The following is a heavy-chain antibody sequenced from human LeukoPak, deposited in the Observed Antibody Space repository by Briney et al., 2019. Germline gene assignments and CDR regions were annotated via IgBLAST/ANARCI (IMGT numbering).Heavy chain of an antibody. D-gene: IGHD6-19*01. V-gene: IGHV3-9*01. CDR3: AKDKRGWYSSGWYYFDY. Sequence: PGGSLRLSCAASGFTFDDYAMHWVRQAPGKGLEWGSGISWNSGSIGYADSVKGRFTISRDNAKNSLYLQMNSLRAVDTALYYCAKDKRGWYSSGWYYFDYWGQGTLVTVSS. J-gene: IGHJ4*02. CDR2: ISWNSGSI. CDR1: GFTFDDYA.